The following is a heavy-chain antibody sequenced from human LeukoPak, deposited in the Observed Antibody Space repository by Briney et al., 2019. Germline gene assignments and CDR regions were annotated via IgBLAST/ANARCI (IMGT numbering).Heavy chain of an antibody. D-gene: IGHD1-7*01. CDR3: AREYNWNYVHYYYYMDV. Sequence: KPSETLSLTCTVSGGSISSYYWSWIRQPAGKGLEWIGRIYTSGSTNYNPSLKSRVTMSVDTSKNQFSLKLSSVTAADTAVYYCAREYNWNYVHYYYYMDVWGKGTTVTVSS. CDR1: GGSISSYY. V-gene: IGHV4-4*07. J-gene: IGHJ6*03. CDR2: IYTSGST.